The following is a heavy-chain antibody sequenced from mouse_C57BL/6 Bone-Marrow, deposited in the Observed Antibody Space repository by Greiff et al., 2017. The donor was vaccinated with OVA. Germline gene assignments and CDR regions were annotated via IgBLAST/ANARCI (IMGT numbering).Heavy chain of an antibody. CDR2: INPSNGGT. Sequence: VQLQQPGTELVKPGASVKLSCKASGYTFTSYWMHWVKQRPGQGLEWIGNINPSNGGTNYNEKFKSKATLTVDKSSSTAYMQLSSLTSEDSAVYYCARCDYGNYAWYFDVWGTGTTVTVSS. V-gene: IGHV1-53*01. CDR1: GYTFTSYW. D-gene: IGHD2-1*01. J-gene: IGHJ1*03. CDR3: ARCDYGNYAWYFDV.